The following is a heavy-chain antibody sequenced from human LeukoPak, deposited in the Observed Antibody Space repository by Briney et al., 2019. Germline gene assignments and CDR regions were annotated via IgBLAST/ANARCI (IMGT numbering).Heavy chain of an antibody. V-gene: IGHV3-30*04. CDR2: TSNDGSNK. CDR1: GFTFSSYA. D-gene: IGHD3-16*02. J-gene: IGHJ4*02. CDR3: AREWHTGLIAY. Sequence: GRSLRLSCAASGFTFSSYAMHWVRQAPGKGLECVAVTSNDGSNKSYADSVKGRFTISRDNSKNTLYLQMNSLRAEDTAVYYCAREWHTGLIAYWGQGTLVSASS.